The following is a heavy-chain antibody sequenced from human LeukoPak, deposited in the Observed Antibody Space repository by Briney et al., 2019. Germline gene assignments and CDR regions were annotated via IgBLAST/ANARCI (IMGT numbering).Heavy chain of an antibody. D-gene: IGHD1-14*01. J-gene: IGHJ6*03. CDR1: GFTLRSYD. V-gene: IGHV3-23*01. Sequence: PGGSLRLSCAASGFTLRSYDMNWVRQAPGKGLEWVSAISGSGTNTYYADSVKGRFTISRDNSKNTLYLQMNSLRAEDTAVYYCAKGIKPYYYYMDVWGKGTTVTISS. CDR3: AKGIKPYYYYMDV. CDR2: ISGSGTNT.